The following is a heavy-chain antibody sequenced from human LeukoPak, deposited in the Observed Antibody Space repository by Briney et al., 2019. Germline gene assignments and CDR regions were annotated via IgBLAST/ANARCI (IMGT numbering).Heavy chain of an antibody. V-gene: IGHV3-48*03. D-gene: IGHD2-2*01. CDR2: ISSSASTI. CDR3: AREGCSSTSGYDY. Sequence: PGGSLRLSCAASGFTFSSYEMNWVRQAPGKGLEWVSYISSSASTIYYADSVKGRFTISRDNAKNSLYLQMNSLRAEDTAVYYCAREGCSSTSGYDYWGQGTLVTVSS. CDR1: GFTFSSYE. J-gene: IGHJ4*02.